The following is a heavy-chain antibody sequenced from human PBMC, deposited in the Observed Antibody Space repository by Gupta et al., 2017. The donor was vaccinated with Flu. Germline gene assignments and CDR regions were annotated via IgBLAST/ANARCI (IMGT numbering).Heavy chain of an antibody. V-gene: IGHV3-20*01. CDR3: ARESRYCSSTTCYTGYYYYMDV. CDR2: LDWTGSNT. D-gene: IGHD2-2*02. J-gene: IGHJ6*03. Sequence: EWVSGLDWTGSNTAYADSVKGRFTISRNNAKNSRYLQMNGLRAEDTALYHCARESRYCSSTTCYTGYYYYMDVWGKGTTVTVSS.